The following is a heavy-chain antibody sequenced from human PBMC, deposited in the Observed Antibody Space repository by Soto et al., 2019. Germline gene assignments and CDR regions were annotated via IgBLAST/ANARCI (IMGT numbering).Heavy chain of an antibody. Sequence: GASVKVSCKASGGTFSSYAISWVRQAPGQGLEWMGGIIPIFGTANYAQKFQGRVTITADESTSTAYMELSSLRSEDTAVYYCASLAGYSSSWGPYYFDYWGQGTLVTVSS. D-gene: IGHD6-13*01. CDR1: GGTFSSYA. CDR3: ASLAGYSSSWGPYYFDY. J-gene: IGHJ4*02. CDR2: IIPIFGTA. V-gene: IGHV1-69*13.